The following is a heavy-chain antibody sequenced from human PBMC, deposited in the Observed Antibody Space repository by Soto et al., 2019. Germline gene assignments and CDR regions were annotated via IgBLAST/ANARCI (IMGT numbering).Heavy chain of an antibody. J-gene: IGHJ4*02. CDR3: ARVASQFGELPTL. CDR1: GYTFTSYG. D-gene: IGHD3-10*01. V-gene: IGHV1-18*01. CDR2: ISAYNGNT. Sequence: ASVKVSCKASGYTFTSYGISWVRQAPGQGLEWMGWISAYNGNTNYAQNLQVRVTMTTDTSTSTAYMELRSLRSDDTAVYYCARVASQFGELPTLWGQGTPVTSPQ.